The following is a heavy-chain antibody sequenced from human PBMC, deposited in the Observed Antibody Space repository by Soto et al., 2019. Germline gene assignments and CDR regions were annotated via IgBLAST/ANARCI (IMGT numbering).Heavy chain of an antibody. J-gene: IGHJ4*02. V-gene: IGHV4-4*07. CDR2: VSTSRNV. Sequence: SETRSLTCPVSGGSLTKYYWGWVRPPPGEGRGWVGRVSTSRNVVSKASLRSRLTMSVDTSKNQFSLRLTSVTAADTAVYYCARDSLQWELPDYWGQGTLVTVSS. CDR3: ARDSLQWELPDY. CDR1: GGSLTKYY. D-gene: IGHD1-26*01.